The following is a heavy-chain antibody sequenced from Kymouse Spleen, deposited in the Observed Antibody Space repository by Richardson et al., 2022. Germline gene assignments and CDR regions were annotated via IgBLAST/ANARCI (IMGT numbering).Heavy chain of an antibody. CDR2: INHSGST. Sequence: QVQLQQWGAGLLKPSETLSLTCAVYGGSFSGYYWSWIRQPPGKGLEWIGEINHSGSTNYNPSLKSRVTISVDTSKNQFSLKLSSVTAADTAVYYCARGDVVVPAAMDAFDIWGQGTMVTVSS. CDR3: ARGDVVVPAAMDAFDI. V-gene: IGHV4-34*01. CDR1: GGSFSGYY. D-gene: IGHD2-2*02. J-gene: IGHJ3*02.